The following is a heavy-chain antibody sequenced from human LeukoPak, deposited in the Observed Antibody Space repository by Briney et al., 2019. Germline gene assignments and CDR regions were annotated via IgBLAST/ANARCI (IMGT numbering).Heavy chain of an antibody. CDR3: ARADYYDSGGYYYYYDAFDI. J-gene: IGHJ3*02. CDR1: GGSFSGYY. D-gene: IGHD3-22*01. V-gene: IGHV4-34*01. CDR2: INHSGST. Sequence: PSETLSLTCAVYGGSFSGYYWSWIRQPPGKGLEWIGEINHSGSTNYNPSLKSRVTISVDTSKNQFSLKLSSVTAADTAVYYCARADYYDSGGYYYYYDAFDIWGQGTMVTVSS.